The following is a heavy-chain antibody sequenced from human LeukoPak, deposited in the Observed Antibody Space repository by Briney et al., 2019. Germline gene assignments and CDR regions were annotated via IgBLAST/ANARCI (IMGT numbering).Heavy chain of an antibody. Sequence: ASVKVSCKASGFTLTAYGINWMRQAPGQGLEWMGWISAYNGDTKYAQKVQGRVSMTTDTSTNTAYMEVRSLRADDTAVYYCARLGRYHLFSYMDVWGKGTTVTVSS. D-gene: IGHD1-26*01. CDR2: ISAYNGDT. CDR1: GFTLTAYG. V-gene: IGHV1-18*01. J-gene: IGHJ6*03. CDR3: ARLGRYHLFSYMDV.